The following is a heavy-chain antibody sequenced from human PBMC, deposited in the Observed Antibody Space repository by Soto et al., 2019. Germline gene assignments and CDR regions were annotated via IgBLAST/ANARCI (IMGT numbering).Heavy chain of an antibody. V-gene: IGHV3-23*01. D-gene: IGHD6-19*01. CDR1: GFTFSDYA. CDR2: ISGSGGTT. J-gene: IGHJ4*01. Sequence: GGSLRLSCAASGFTFSDYAMSWVRQAPGKGLEWVSAISGSGGTTYYADSVKGRFTISRDNSKNTMYLQVNSLRAEDTAIYYCAQVMNSGWYLAYWGYGTLVTVSS. CDR3: AQVMNSGWYLAY.